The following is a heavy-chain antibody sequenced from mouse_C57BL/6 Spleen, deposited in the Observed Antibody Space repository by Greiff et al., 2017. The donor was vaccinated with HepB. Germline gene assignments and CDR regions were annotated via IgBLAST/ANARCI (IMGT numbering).Heavy chain of an antibody. V-gene: IGHV1-72*01. J-gene: IGHJ1*03. CDR1: GYTITSYW. CDR3: ARGGYGSSSYWYFDV. CDR2: IDPNSGGT. Sequence: VQLQQPGAELVKPGASVKLSCKASGYTITSYWMHWVKQRPGRGLEWIGRIDPNSGGTQYTEKFKSQATLTVDKPSSTAYMQLSSLTSEDSAVYDCARGGYGSSSYWYFDVWGTGTTVTVSS. D-gene: IGHD1-1*01.